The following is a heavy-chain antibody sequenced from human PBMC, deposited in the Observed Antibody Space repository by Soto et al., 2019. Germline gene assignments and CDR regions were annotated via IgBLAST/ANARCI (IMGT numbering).Heavy chain of an antibody. V-gene: IGHV3-33*01. D-gene: IGHD4-4*01. J-gene: IGHJ6*02. CDR1: GFNFNRYG. CDR3: ARRMTTERGVYYYYGMDV. Sequence: PGGSLRLSCVTSGFNFNRYGMHWVHQAPGKGLEWVAVIWYDGSKKYYGDSVKGRFTISRDNSDNTVYLQMNSLRAEDTAVYYCARRMTTERGVYYYYGMDVWGQGTTVTVS. CDR2: IWYDGSKK.